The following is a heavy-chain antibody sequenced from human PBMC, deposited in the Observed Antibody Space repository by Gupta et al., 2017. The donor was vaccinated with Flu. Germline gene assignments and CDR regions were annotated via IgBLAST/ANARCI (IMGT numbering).Heavy chain of an antibody. CDR3: AREAWGGSYPFWYFDL. V-gene: IGHV3-48*03. Sequence: EVQVVESGGGLVQPGGSLRLSCAASGFPFSRYEMHWVRQAAGKGLEWVSYMSSSGSIIYYADSVKGRFTISRDNAKNSLYLQMNRLRAEDTAVYYCAREAWGGSYPFWYFDLWGRGTLVTVSS. CDR1: GFPFSRYE. D-gene: IGHD1-26*01. CDR2: MSSSGSII. J-gene: IGHJ2*01.